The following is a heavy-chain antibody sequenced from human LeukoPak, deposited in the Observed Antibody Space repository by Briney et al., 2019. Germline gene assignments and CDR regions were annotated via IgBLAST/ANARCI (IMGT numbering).Heavy chain of an antibody. CDR3: ARNPYGTGHFDP. CDR1: GYTFATYD. Sequence: GASVKVSCKASGYTFATYDINWVRRATGRGLEWLGWMSPNNGHTGYAQKFQGRVTLTRDTSINTAYMELSSLTSEDTAVYYCARNPYGTGHFDPWGQGSLVTVSS. V-gene: IGHV1-8*01. CDR2: MSPNNGHT. J-gene: IGHJ5*02. D-gene: IGHD2-8*02.